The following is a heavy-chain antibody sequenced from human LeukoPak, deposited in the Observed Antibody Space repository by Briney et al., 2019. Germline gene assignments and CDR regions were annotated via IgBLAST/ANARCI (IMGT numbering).Heavy chain of an antibody. CDR3: ARGYSSPEQRDAFDI. V-gene: IGHV1-18*01. CDR1: GYTFTSYG. CDR2: ISGYNGDT. D-gene: IGHD6-13*01. Sequence: ASVKVSCKASGYTFTSYGITWVRQAPGQGLEWMGWISGYNGDTNYARKLQGRVTMTTDTSTSTAYMQLSSLRSEDTAVYYCARGYSSPEQRDAFDIWGQGTMVTVSS. J-gene: IGHJ3*02.